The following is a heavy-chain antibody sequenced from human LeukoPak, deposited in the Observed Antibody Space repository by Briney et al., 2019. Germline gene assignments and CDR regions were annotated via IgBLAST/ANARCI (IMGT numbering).Heavy chain of an antibody. V-gene: IGHV4-61*02. CDR2: IYTSGST. J-gene: IGHJ4*02. CDR1: GGSISSGSYY. D-gene: IGHD2/OR15-2a*01. Sequence: SETLSLTCTVSGGSISSGSYYWSWIRQPAGKGLEWIGRIYTSGSTNYNPSLKSRVTISVDTSKNQFSLKLSSVTAADTAVYYCARAIRVRDPFDYWGQGTLVTVSS. CDR3: ARAIRVRDPFDY.